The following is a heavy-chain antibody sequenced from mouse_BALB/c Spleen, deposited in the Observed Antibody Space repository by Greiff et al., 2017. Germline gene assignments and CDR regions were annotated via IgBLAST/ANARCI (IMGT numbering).Heavy chain of an antibody. D-gene: IGHD2-10*02. CDR3: AREKYGYAMDY. Sequence: EVQGVESGPGLVKPSQSLSLTCTVTGYSITSDYAWNWIRQFPGNKLEWMGYISYSGSTSYNPSLKSRISITRDTSKNQFFLQLNSVTTEDTATYYCAREKYGYAMDYWGQGTSVTVSS. CDR1: GYSITSDYA. CDR2: ISYSGST. J-gene: IGHJ4*01. V-gene: IGHV3-2*02.